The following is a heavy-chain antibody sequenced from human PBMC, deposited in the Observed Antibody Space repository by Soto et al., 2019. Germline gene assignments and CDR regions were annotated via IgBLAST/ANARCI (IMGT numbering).Heavy chain of an antibody. V-gene: IGHV5-51*01. CDR3: AASIFYYGMDV. Sequence: PGESLKISCKGSGYTFTNYWIGWVRQMPGKGLEWMGIIYAGDSYTKYNPSFQGQVTISADKSITTTYLQWSSLKASDTAIYYCAASIFYYGMDVWGQGTTVTVS. J-gene: IGHJ6*02. CDR2: IYAGDSYT. CDR1: GYTFTNYW.